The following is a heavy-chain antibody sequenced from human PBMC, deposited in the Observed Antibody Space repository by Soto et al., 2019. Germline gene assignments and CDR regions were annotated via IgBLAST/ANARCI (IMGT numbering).Heavy chain of an antibody. V-gene: IGHV4-31*03. Sequence: SETLSLTCTVSGGSISSSSYYWGWIRQHPGKGLEWIGYIYYSGSTDYNPSLKSRVSISVDTSKNQFSLKLSSVTAADTAVYYCARGRGYSYCYYDPWGQGTLVTVSS. CDR1: GGSISSSSYY. D-gene: IGHD5-18*01. J-gene: IGHJ5*02. CDR2: IYYSGST. CDR3: ARGRGYSYCYYDP.